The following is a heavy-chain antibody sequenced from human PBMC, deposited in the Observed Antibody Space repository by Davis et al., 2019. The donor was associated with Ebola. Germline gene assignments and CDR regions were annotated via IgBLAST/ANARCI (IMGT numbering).Heavy chain of an antibody. D-gene: IGHD3-22*01. CDR2: IYYSGST. V-gene: IGHV4-39*01. CDR1: GGSISSSSYY. CDR3: ARGMYYYDSSGYYGATIDY. J-gene: IGHJ4*02. Sequence: GSLRLSCTVSGGSISSSSYYWGWIRQPPGKGLEWIGSIYYSGSTYYNPSLKSRVTISVDTSKNQFSLKLSSVTAADTAVYYCARGMYYYDSSGYYGATIDYWGQGTLVTVSS.